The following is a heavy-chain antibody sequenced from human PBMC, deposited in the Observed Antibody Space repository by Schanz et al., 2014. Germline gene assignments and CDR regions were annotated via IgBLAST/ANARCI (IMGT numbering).Heavy chain of an antibody. CDR1: GGTFSSYT. Sequence: QLQLVQSGAEVKKPGSSVKVSCKLSGGTFSSYTISWMRQAPGQGLEWMGWMNPDSGNTGYAQKFQGRVTMTRNTSISTAYMELSSLRSEDTAVYYCARGRGCTGGSCYSWFDLWGQGTLVTDAS. D-gene: IGHD2-15*01. V-gene: IGHV1-8*01. CDR2: MNPDSGNT. CDR3: ARGRGCTGGSCYSWFDL. J-gene: IGHJ5*02.